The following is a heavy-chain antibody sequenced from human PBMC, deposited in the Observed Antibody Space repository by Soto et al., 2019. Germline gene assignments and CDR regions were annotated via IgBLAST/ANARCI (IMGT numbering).Heavy chain of an antibody. J-gene: IGHJ4*02. CDR1: GGSFSGYY. D-gene: IGHD2-15*01. CDR2: INHSGST. CDR3: ARAFKTVVVVAATPYFDY. Sequence: SETLSLTCAVYGGSFSGYYWSWIRQPPGKGLEWIGEINHSGSTNYNPSLKSRVTISVDTSKNQFSLKLSSVTAADTAVYYCARAFKTVVVVAATPYFDYWGQGTLVTVSS. V-gene: IGHV4-34*01.